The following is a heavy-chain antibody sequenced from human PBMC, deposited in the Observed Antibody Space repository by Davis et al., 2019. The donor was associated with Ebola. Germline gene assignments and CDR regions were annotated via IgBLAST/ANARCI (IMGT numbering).Heavy chain of an antibody. V-gene: IGHV1-69*13. CDR3: ARGDSYYDPSGFYAGPEAPDH. D-gene: IGHD3-22*01. J-gene: IGHJ4*02. CDR2: IIPIFGTA. Sequence: AASVKVSCKASGGTFSSYAISWVRQAPGQGLEWMGGIIPIFGTANYAQKFQGRVTITADESTGTAYMELGSLRSEDTAVYYCARGDSYYDPSGFYAGPEAPDHWGQGTLVSVSS. CDR1: GGTFSSYA.